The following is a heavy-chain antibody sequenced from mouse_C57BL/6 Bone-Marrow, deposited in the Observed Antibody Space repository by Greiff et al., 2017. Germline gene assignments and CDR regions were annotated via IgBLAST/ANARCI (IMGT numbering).Heavy chain of an antibody. D-gene: IGHD1-1*01. Sequence: EVQGVESGGGLVQPGGSMKLSCAASGFTFSDAWMDWVRQSPEKGLEWVAEIRNKANNHATYYAESVKGRFTISRDDSKSSVYLQMNSLRAEDTGIYYCTRHGSSYAWFAYWGQGTLVTVSA. CDR2: IRNKANNHAT. CDR1: GFTFSDAW. V-gene: IGHV6-6*01. J-gene: IGHJ3*01. CDR3: TRHGSSYAWFAY.